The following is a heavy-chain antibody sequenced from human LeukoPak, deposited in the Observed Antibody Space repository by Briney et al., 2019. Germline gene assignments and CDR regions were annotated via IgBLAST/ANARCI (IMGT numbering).Heavy chain of an antibody. CDR3: ASVRGRGFDY. V-gene: IGHV4-34*01. J-gene: IGHJ4*02. Sequence: SETLSLTCAFYGGSFSGYYWSWIRQPPGKGLEWIGEINHSGSTNYDPSLKSRVTISVDTSKNQFSLKLSSVTAADTAVYYCASVRGRGFDYWGQGTLVTVSS. CDR1: GGSFSGYY. D-gene: IGHD3-10*01. CDR2: INHSGST.